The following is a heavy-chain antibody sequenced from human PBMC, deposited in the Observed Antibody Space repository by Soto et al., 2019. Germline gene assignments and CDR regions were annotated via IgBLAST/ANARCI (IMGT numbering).Heavy chain of an antibody. D-gene: IGHD2-2*01. CDR3: ARDQRCIRYGVDA. J-gene: IGHJ6*02. Sequence: GGSLRLSCAASGFIFRTYWMQWVRQVPGKDLVWVSRINSEGSSTTYADSVKGRFTISRDNAENTLYLQMNSLRAEDTAVYYCARDQRCIRYGVDAWGLGTTVTVSS. V-gene: IGHV3-74*01. CDR2: INSEGSST. CDR1: GFIFRTYW.